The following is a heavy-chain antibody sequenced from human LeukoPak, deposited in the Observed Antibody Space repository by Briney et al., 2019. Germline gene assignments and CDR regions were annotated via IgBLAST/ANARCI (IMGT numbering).Heavy chain of an antibody. CDR3: AKDAPTYIPVTGPEDN. J-gene: IGHJ4*02. Sequence: GGSLRLSCAASGFTFSSYWMHWVRQAPGKGLVWVSRINSDGSSTTYADSVKGRFTISRDNSKNTLYLQMNSLRAEDTAIYYCAKDAPTYIPVTGPEDNWGQGTLVTVSS. CDR2: INSDGSST. V-gene: IGHV3-74*01. CDR1: GFTFSSYW. D-gene: IGHD6-19*01.